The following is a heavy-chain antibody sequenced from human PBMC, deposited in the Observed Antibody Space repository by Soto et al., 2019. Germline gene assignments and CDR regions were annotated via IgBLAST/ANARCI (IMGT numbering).Heavy chain of an antibody. J-gene: IGHJ4*02. Sequence: ASVKVSCKASGGTFSSYAISWVRQAPGQGLEWMGGIIPIFGTANYAQKFQGRVTITADKSTSTAYMELSSLRSEDTAVYYCARYVGYYDSSVYYIYYFDSWGQGPPVTVSS. CDR3: ARYVGYYDSSVYYIYYFDS. V-gene: IGHV1-69*06. D-gene: IGHD3-22*01. CDR2: IIPIFGTA. CDR1: GGTFSSYA.